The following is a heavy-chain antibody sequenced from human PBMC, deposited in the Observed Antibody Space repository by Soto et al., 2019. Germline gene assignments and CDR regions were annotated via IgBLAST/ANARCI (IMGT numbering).Heavy chain of an antibody. Sequence: SVKVSCKASGGTFSSYAISWVRQAPGQGLEWMGGIIPIFGTADYAQKFQGRITIKADKSTSTAYVELSSLRSEDTAVYYCATPSPPYYYDSSGYYRFDYWGLGTLVTV. CDR3: ATPSPPYYYDSSGYYRFDY. V-gene: IGHV1-69*06. J-gene: IGHJ4*02. CDR2: IIPIFGTA. D-gene: IGHD3-22*01. CDR1: GGTFSSYA.